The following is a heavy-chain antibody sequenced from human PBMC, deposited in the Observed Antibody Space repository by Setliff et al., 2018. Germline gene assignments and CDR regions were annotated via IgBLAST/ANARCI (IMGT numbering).Heavy chain of an antibody. CDR3: GRRPSGGWFLNWFDP. Sequence: SETLSLTCTVSGGSISSSTYYWGWIRQPPGKGLEWIGSIYYSGSTYYNPSLKSRVTISVDTSKNQFSLKLSSVTAADTAVYYCGRRPSGGWFLNWFDPWGQGTLVTVSS. CDR2: IYYSGST. D-gene: IGHD6-19*01. CDR1: GGSISSSTYY. J-gene: IGHJ5*02. V-gene: IGHV4-39*01.